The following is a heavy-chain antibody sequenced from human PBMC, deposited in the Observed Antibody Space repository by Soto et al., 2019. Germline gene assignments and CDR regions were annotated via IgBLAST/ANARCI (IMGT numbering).Heavy chain of an antibody. CDR3: ARDRVAVAAYYGMDV. V-gene: IGHV4-31*03. J-gene: IGHJ6*02. D-gene: IGHD6-19*01. CDR1: GGSISSGGYY. Sequence: QVQLQESGPGLVKPSQTLSLTCTVSGGSISSGGYYWSWIRQHPGKGLAWIGYIYYSGSTYYNPSLKSRVTISVDTSKNQFSLKLSSVTAADTAVYYCARDRVAVAAYYGMDVWGQGTTVTVSS. CDR2: IYYSGST.